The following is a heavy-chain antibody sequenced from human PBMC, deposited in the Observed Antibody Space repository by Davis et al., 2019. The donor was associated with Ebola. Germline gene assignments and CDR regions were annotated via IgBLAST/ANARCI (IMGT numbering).Heavy chain of an antibody. J-gene: IGHJ4*02. Sequence: PSETLSLTCAVYGGSFSGYYWSWIRQPPGKGLEWIGEINHSGSTNYNPSLKSRVTISVDTSKNQFSLELSSVTAADTAVYYCARLPGYSYGYGYFDYWGQGTLVTVSS. CDR3: ARLPGYSYGYGYFDY. V-gene: IGHV4-34*01. CDR1: GGSFSGYY. CDR2: INHSGST. D-gene: IGHD5-18*01.